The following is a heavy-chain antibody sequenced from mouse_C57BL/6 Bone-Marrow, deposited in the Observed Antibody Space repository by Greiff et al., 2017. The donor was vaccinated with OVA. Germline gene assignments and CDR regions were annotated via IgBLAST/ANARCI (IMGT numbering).Heavy chain of an antibody. CDR3: ARHGLRQDY. Sequence: EVKVVESGGDLVKPGGSLKLSCAASGFTFSSYGMSWVRQTPDKRLEWVATISSGGSYTYYPDSVKGRFTISRDNAKNTLYLQMSSLKSEDTAMYYCARHGLRQDYWGQGTTLTVSS. J-gene: IGHJ2*01. D-gene: IGHD2-4*01. V-gene: IGHV5-6*01. CDR2: ISSGGSYT. CDR1: GFTFSSYG.